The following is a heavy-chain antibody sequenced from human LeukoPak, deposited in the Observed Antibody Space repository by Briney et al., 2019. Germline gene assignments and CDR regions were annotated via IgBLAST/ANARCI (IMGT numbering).Heavy chain of an antibody. D-gene: IGHD1-1*01. V-gene: IGHV1-69*05. CDR2: IIPIFGTA. CDR3: ATYMLRDNWNVHTFDS. J-gene: IGHJ4*02. CDR1: GGTFSSYA. Sequence: SVKVSCKASGGTFSSYAISWVRQAPGQGLEWMGGIIPIFGTANYAQKFQGRVTITTDESTSTAFMELSSLRSEDTAVYYCATYMLRDNWNVHTFDSWGQGTLVTVSS.